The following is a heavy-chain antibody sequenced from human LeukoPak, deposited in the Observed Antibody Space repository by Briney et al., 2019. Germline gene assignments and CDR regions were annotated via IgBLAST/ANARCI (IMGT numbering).Heavy chain of an antibody. D-gene: IGHD5-18*01. CDR3: ARVGRGYSYGYIDY. V-gene: IGHV4-59*08. Sequence: SETLSLTCAVYGGSLSGYYWSWIRQPPGKGLEWIGYIYYSGSTNYNPSLKSRVTISVDTSKNQFSLKLSSVAAADTAVYYCARVGRGYSYGYIDYWGQGTLVTVSS. CDR2: IYYSGST. J-gene: IGHJ4*02. CDR1: GGSLSGYY.